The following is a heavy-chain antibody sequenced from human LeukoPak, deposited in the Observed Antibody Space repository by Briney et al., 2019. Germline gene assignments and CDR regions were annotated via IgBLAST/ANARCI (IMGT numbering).Heavy chain of an antibody. CDR3: ARDRGGSSVYYYYYMDV. CDR1: GGTFSSYT. V-gene: IGHV1-69*04. Sequence: SVKVSCKASGGTFSSYTISWVRQAPGQGLEWMGRIIPILGIANNAQKFQGRVTITADKSTSTAYMELSSLRSEDTAVYYCARDRGGSSVYYYYYMDVWGKGTTVTVSS. J-gene: IGHJ6*03. D-gene: IGHD6-6*01. CDR2: IIPILGIA.